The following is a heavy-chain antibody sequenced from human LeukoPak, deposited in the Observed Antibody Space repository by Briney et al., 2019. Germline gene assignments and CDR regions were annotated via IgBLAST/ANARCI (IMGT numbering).Heavy chain of an antibody. CDR2: IYYSGST. CDR1: GGSISSYY. CDR3: ARGMIVVVQPFDY. J-gene: IGHJ4*02. Sequence: SETLSLTCTVSGGSISSYYWSWIRQPPGKGLEWIGYIYYSGSTNYNPSLKSRVTISVDTSKNQFSLKLSSVTAADTAVYYCARGMIVVVQPFDYWGQGTLVTVSS. D-gene: IGHD3-22*01. V-gene: IGHV4-59*01.